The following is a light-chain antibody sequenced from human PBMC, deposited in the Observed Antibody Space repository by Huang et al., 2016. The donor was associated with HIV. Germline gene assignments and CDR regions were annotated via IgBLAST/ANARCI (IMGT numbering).Light chain of an antibody. CDR1: QSVSSN. J-gene: IGKJ1*01. Sequence: EILMTQSPATLSVSPGGEATLSCRASQSVSSNLAWYQQKPGQAPRLLSYDASTRATGVPARFSGSGSGTECTLTISSLQSEDFAVYYCQQYNNWPRTFGQGTKVEIK. CDR2: DAS. V-gene: IGKV3-15*01. CDR3: QQYNNWPRT.